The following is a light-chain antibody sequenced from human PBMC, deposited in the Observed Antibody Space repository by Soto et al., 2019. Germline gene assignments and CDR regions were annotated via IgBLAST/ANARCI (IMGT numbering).Light chain of an antibody. Sequence: DIRMTQSPSTLSASVGDRVTITCRASQSISSWLAWYQQKPGKAPKLLIYDAFSLESGVPSRFSGSGSGTEFTLTLSSLQPDDFATYYCQQYNSYPYTFGQGTKLEIK. J-gene: IGKJ2*01. V-gene: IGKV1-5*01. CDR2: DAF. CDR1: QSISSW. CDR3: QQYNSYPYT.